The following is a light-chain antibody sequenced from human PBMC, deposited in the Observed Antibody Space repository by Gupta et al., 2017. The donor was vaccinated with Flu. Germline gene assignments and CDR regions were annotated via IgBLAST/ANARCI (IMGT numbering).Light chain of an antibody. CDR3: QQSYSTPLYT. J-gene: IGKJ2*01. CDR1: QSISSY. V-gene: IGKV1-39*01. Sequence: DIQMTQSPPSLSASVGDRVTITCRASQSISSYLNWYQQKPGKAPKLLIYAASSLQSGVPSSFSGSGSGTDFTLTISSLQPEDFATYYCQQSYSTPLYTFGQGTKLEIK. CDR2: AAS.